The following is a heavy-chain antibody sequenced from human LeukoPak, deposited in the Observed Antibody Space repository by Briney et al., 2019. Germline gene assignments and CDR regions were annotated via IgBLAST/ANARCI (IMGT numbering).Heavy chain of an antibody. J-gene: IGHJ4*02. CDR1: GFTFTSYV. V-gene: IGHV3-23*01. CDR3: AKVRGYYDSSGYLDS. D-gene: IGHD3-22*01. CDR2: ISGSGGST. Sequence: GGSLRLSCAASGFTFTSYVMSWVRQAPGRGLEWLSTISGSGGSTFYADSVEGRFTISRDNSKNTLYLQMNSLRAEDTAVYYCAKVRGYYDSSGYLDSWGQGTLVTVSS.